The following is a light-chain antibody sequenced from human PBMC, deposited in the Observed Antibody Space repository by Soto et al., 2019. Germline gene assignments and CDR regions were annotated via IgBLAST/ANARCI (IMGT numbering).Light chain of an antibody. J-gene: IGKJ1*01. Sequence: DIVMTQFPDSLAVSLGERATINCKASQSVLSSSDSKNYLAWYQQKPGQPPKLLIYWASTRESGVPDRFSGSGSGTEFTLTINSLQAEDVAVYSCQQYYSTPPWTFGQGTKVAIK. CDR3: QQYYSTPPWT. V-gene: IGKV4-1*01. CDR1: QSVLSSSDSKNY. CDR2: WAS.